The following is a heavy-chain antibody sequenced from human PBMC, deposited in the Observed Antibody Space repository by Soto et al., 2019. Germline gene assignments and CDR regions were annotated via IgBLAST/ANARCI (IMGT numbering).Heavy chain of an antibody. Sequence: ASVKVSCKASGYTFTSYDINWVRQATGQGLEWMGWMNPNSGNTGYAQKFQARVTMTRNTSISTAYMELSSLRSEDTAVYYCARGKHAYYYDSSCYYVNNWFDPWVQGTLVTVSS. V-gene: IGHV1-8*01. CDR3: ARGKHAYYYDSSCYYVNNWFDP. CDR2: MNPNSGNT. D-gene: IGHD3-22*01. J-gene: IGHJ5*02. CDR1: GYTFTSYD.